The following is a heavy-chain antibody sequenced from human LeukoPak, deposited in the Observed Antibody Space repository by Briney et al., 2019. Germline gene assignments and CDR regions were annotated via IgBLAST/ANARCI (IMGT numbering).Heavy chain of an antibody. J-gene: IGHJ4*02. Sequence: PSETLSLTCAVSGGSISSGGYSWSWIRQPPGKGLEWIGYIYYSGSTNYNPSLKSRVTISVDTSKNQFSLKLSSVTAADTAVYYCARLTWPYSGSYSDYWGQGTLVTVSS. D-gene: IGHD1-26*01. CDR3: ARLTWPYSGSYSDY. V-gene: IGHV4-61*08. CDR2: IYYSGST. CDR1: GGSISSGGYS.